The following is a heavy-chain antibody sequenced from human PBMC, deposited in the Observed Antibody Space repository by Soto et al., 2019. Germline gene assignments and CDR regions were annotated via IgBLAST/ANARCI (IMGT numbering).Heavy chain of an antibody. D-gene: IGHD6-13*01. Sequence: AETLSLTCTVSGSSMNSYHWSWVRQPAGKGLEWIGHIHSSGSTNYNPSLKSRVTMSVDTSKNQFSLRLMSLTAADTAVYYCARDQGVAAAGITWFDPWGQGSLVTVSS. CDR2: IHSSGST. CDR3: ARDQGVAAAGITWFDP. V-gene: IGHV4-4*07. CDR1: GSSMNSYH. J-gene: IGHJ5*02.